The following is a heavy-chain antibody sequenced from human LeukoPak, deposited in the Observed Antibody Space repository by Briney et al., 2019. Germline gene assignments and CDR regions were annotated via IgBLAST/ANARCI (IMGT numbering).Heavy chain of an antibody. Sequence: PSETLSLTCTVSGGSISTNNYYWGWIRQPPGKGLEWIGNIFYSGSTYYSPSLKSRVTISLDMSRNQFSLKLNSVTAADTAVYFCARGRVSSSTWYSTYYYFFYMDFWGKGTTVTVSS. CDR2: IFYSGST. D-gene: IGHD4-11*01. V-gene: IGHV4-39*07. CDR1: GGSISTNNYY. J-gene: IGHJ6*03. CDR3: ARGRVSSSTWYSTYYYFFYMDF.